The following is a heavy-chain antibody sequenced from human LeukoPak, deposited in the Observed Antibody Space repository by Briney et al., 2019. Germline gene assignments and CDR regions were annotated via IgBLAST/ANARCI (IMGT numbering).Heavy chain of an antibody. CDR3: AKDYGYSSSWYDY. D-gene: IGHD6-13*01. CDR1: GFTFDDYG. V-gene: IGHV3-9*01. Sequence: GGSLRLSCEASGFTFDDYGMHWVRQAPGKGLEWVSTISWNSASVGCVDSVKGRFTISRDNAKKTLYLQMNSLRPEDTALYYCAKDYGYSSSWYDYWGQGTLVTVSS. J-gene: IGHJ4*02. CDR2: ISWNSASV.